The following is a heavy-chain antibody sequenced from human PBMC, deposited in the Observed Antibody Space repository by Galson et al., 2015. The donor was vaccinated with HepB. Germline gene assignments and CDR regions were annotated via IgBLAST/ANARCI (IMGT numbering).Heavy chain of an antibody. V-gene: IGHV3-43*01. CDR2: ISWDGGST. D-gene: IGHD5-24*01. J-gene: IGHJ4*02. CDR3: AKDIEGDGYNSPPGFGIFDY. CDR1: GFTFDDYT. Sequence: SLRLSCAASGFTFDDYTMHWVRQAPGKGLEWVSLISWDGGSTYYADSVKGRFTISRDNSKNSLYLQMNSLRTEDTALYYCAKDIEGDGYNSPPGFGIFDYWGQGTLVTVSS.